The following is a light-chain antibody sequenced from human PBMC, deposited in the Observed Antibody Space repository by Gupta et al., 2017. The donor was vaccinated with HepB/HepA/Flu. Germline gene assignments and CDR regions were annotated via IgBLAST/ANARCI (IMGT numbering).Light chain of an antibody. CDR1: SSDVGSYNR. Sequence: QSALTQPPSVSGSPGQSVTISCTGTSSDVGSYNRVSWYQQPPGTAPKLMIYEVSNRPSGVPDRFSGSKSGNTASLTISGLQDEDEADYYCSSYTSSSTWVFGGGTKLTVL. V-gene: IGLV2-18*02. CDR3: SSYTSSSTWV. CDR2: EVS. J-gene: IGLJ3*02.